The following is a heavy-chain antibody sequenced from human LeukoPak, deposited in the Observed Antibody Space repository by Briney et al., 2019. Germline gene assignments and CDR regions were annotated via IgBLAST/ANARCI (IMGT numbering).Heavy chain of an antibody. CDR2: IKSKTDGGTT. D-gene: IGHD1-1*01. V-gene: IGHV3-15*01. J-gene: IGHJ4*02. CDR3: TTGSPNPRVRVNYFDY. Sequence: PGGSLRLSCAASGFTFSNAWMSWVRQAPGKGLEWVGRIKSKTDGGTTDYAAPVKGRFTISRDDSKNTLYLQVNSLKTEDTAVYYCTTGSPNPRVRVNYFDYWGQGTLVTVSS. CDR1: GFTFSNAW.